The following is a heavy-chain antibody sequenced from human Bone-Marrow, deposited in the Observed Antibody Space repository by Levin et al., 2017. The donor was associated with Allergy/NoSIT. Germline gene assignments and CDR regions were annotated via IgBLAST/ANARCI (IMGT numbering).Heavy chain of an antibody. Sequence: SETLSLTCTVSGGSISGYFWSWLRQPAGKGLEWIGRMYGGGITNYNPSLESRLTISLDTSKNQLSLQLTSVTAADTAVYYCAREAGGSRQHDFWGQGTLVTVSS. CDR1: GGSISGYF. CDR2: MYGGGIT. CDR3: AREAGGSRQHDF. V-gene: IGHV4-4*07. J-gene: IGHJ4*02. D-gene: IGHD2-15*01.